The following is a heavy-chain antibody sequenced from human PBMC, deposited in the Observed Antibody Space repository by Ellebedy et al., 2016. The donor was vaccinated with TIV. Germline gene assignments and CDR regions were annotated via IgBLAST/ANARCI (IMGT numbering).Heavy chain of an antibody. CDR2: IIPIFGTA. CDR1: GGTFSSYA. D-gene: IGHD2-15*01. J-gene: IGHJ6*02. CDR3: ARRGSMVVVAATGLDYYYGMDV. Sequence: SVKVSXKASGGTFSSYAISWVRQAPGQGLEWMGGIIPIFGTANYAQKFQGRVTITADESTSTAYMELSSLRSEDTAVYYCARRGSMVVVAATGLDYYYGMDVWGQGTTVTVSS. V-gene: IGHV1-69*13.